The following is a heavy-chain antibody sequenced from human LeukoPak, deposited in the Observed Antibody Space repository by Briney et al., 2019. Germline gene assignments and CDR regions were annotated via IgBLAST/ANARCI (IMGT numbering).Heavy chain of an antibody. Sequence: ASVKVSSKASGYTFTSYGISWVRQAPGQGLEWMGWISAYNGNTNYAQKLQGRVTMTTDTSTSTAYMELRSLRSDDTAVYYCAREEGYYDILTGYQNWFDPWGQGTLVTVSS. CDR2: ISAYNGNT. V-gene: IGHV1-18*01. CDR1: GYTFTSYG. D-gene: IGHD3-9*01. J-gene: IGHJ5*02. CDR3: AREEGYYDILTGYQNWFDP.